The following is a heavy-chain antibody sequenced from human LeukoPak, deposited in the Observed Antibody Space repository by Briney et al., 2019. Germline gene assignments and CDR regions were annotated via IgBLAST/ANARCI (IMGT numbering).Heavy chain of an antibody. CDR1: GFSFDEYA. CDR3: AKSTVEYTYTGFDW. V-gene: IGHV3-9*01. Sequence: GRSLRLSCAASGFSFDEYAMHWVRLVPGKGLEWVSSIAWNSGTRGYADSVKGRFTLSRDNATNSLSLQMNSLGAEDTALYYCAKSTVEYTYTGFDWWGQGTLVTVSS. CDR2: IAWNSGTR. D-gene: IGHD5-18*01. J-gene: IGHJ4*02.